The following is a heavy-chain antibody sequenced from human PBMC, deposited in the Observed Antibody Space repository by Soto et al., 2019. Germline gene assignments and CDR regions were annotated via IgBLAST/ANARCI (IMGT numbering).Heavy chain of an antibody. CDR1: GGSITSYY. CDR3: ERESEGSHKNNWFDP. CDR2: IHYSGST. V-gene: IGHV4-59*01. Sequence: SETLSLTCTVSGGSITSYYWSWVRQPPGQGLEWIGFIHYSGSTKYNPSLKSRVTISVDPSQNQLSLKLSSVTAADTAVYYCERESEGSHKNNWFDPWGQGTLVTVSS. J-gene: IGHJ5*02.